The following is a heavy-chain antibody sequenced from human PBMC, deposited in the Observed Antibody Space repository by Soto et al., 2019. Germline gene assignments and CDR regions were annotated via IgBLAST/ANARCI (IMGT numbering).Heavy chain of an antibody. Sequence: GGSLRLSCAASGFTFSGSAMHWVRQASGKGLEWVGRIRSKANSYATAYAASVKGRFTISRDDSKNTAYLQMNSLKTEDTAVYYCITLITLVRGFPFDPWGQGTLVTVFS. D-gene: IGHD3-10*01. V-gene: IGHV3-73*01. CDR3: ITLITLVRGFPFDP. CDR1: GFTFSGSA. J-gene: IGHJ5*02. CDR2: IRSKANSYAT.